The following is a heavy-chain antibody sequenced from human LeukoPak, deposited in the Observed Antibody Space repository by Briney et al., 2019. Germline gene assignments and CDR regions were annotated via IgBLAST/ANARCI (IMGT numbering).Heavy chain of an antibody. CDR3: ARHPYCSSTTCYGIDY. V-gene: IGHV3-21*01. CDR1: GFTFSSYS. CDR2: VTGNNYI. J-gene: IGHJ4*02. D-gene: IGHD2-2*01. Sequence: PGGSLRLSCAASGFTFSSYSMNWVRQAPGKGLEWVSSVTGNNYIFYADSMKGRFTISRDNAKNSVFLQMNSLRADDTAVYYCARHPYCSSTTCYGIDYWGQGTLVAVSS.